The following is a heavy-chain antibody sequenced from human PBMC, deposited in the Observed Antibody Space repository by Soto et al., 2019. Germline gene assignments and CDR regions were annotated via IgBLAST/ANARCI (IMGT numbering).Heavy chain of an antibody. V-gene: IGHV3-30-3*01. Sequence: SLRLSCAASGFTFSSYAMHWVRQAPGKGLEWVAVISYDGSNKYYADSVKGRFTISRDNSKNTLYLQMNSLRAEDTAVYYCARPMVNPSFDYWGQGTLVTVSS. J-gene: IGHJ4*02. CDR3: ARPMVNPSFDY. CDR2: ISYDGSNK. CDR1: GFTFSSYA. D-gene: IGHD5-18*01.